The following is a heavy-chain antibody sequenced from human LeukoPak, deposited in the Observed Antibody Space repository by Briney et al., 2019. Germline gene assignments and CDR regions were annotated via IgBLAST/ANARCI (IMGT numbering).Heavy chain of an antibody. V-gene: IGHV4-30-2*01. CDR1: GGSISSGGYS. D-gene: IGHD5-18*01. Sequence: KPSQTLSLTCAVSGGSISSGGYSWSWLRQPPGKGLEWIGYIYHSGSTYYNPSLKSRVTISVDRSKNQFSLKLSSVTAADTAVYYCARANTAMVIDYWGQGTLVTVSS. CDR2: IYHSGST. J-gene: IGHJ4*02. CDR3: ARANTAMVIDY.